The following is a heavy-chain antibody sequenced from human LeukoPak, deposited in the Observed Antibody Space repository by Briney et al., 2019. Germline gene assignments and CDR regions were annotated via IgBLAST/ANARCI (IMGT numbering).Heavy chain of an antibody. CDR1: GFTFSSYG. CDR3: AKVGSRYYDSSGYYEFDY. CDR2: IRYDGSNK. J-gene: IGHJ4*02. Sequence: PGGSLRLSCAASGFTFSSYGMHWVRQAPGKGLEWVAFIRYDGSNKYYADPVKGRFTISRDNSKNTLYLQMNSLRAEDTALYYCAKVGSRYYDSSGYYEFDYWGQGTLVTVSS. V-gene: IGHV3-30*02. D-gene: IGHD3-22*01.